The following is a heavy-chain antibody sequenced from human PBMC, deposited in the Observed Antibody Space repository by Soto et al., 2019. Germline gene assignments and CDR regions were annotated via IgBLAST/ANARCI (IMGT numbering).Heavy chain of an antibody. CDR1: GGSISSGGYY. J-gene: IGHJ4*02. D-gene: IGHD6-19*01. CDR2: IFDSGTT. Sequence: QVQLQESGPGLVKPSQTLSLTCTVSGGSISSGGYYWSWLRQHPGKGLEWIGYIFDSGTTYYNPSLKSRVTISVDPSKSQFSLRLTSVTATDTAVYYCASQARGWYPDYWGQGTLLTVSS. V-gene: IGHV4-31*03. CDR3: ASQARGWYPDY.